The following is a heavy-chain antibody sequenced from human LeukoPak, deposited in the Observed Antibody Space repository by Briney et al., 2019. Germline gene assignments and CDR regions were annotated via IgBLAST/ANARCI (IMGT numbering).Heavy chain of an antibody. CDR3: ARGAYANFDY. V-gene: IGHV6-1*01. J-gene: IGHJ4*02. CDR2: TYHRSKWYN. D-gene: IGHD2-2*01. CDR1: GDSVSSNSAA. Sequence: SQTLSLTCAISGDSVSSNSAACNWIRQSPSRGLEWLGRTYHRSKWYNDYAVSVKSRITINPDTSKNQFSLQLNSVTPGDTAVNYCARGAYANFDYWGQGTLVTVSS.